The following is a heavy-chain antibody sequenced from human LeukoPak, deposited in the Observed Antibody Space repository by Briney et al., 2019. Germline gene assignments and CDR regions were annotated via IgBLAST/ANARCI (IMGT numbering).Heavy chain of an antibody. V-gene: IGHV3-53*01. CDR1: GFSVSSHY. J-gene: IGHJ3*02. CDR3: ARVSFYAFDT. Sequence: PGGSLRLSCAASGFSVSSHYMSWVRQAPGKGLEWVSIIFAGGDVYYADSVKGRFTISRDNVKNMVFLQMNRLTGEDTALYYCARVSFYAFDTWGQGTRVTVSS. D-gene: IGHD2/OR15-2a*01. CDR2: IFAGGDV.